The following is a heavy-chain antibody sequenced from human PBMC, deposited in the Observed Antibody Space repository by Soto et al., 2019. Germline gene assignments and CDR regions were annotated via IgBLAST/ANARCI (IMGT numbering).Heavy chain of an antibody. CDR3: ARDGDVNTGFGKDY. CDR1: GFTFSNYG. J-gene: IGHJ4*02. Sequence: PWGSLRLSCAASGFTFSNYGMHWVRQAPGKGLEWVAFIWYDGGNKYYAESVKGRFTISRDNSKNTLYLQMNSLRAEDTAVYYCARDGDVNTGFGKDYWGQGTLVTVSS. V-gene: IGHV3-33*01. D-gene: IGHD3-16*01. CDR2: IWYDGGNK.